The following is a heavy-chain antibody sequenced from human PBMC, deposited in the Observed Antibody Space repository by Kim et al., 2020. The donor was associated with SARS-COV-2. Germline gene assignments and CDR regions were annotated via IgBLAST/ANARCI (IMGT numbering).Heavy chain of an antibody. D-gene: IGHD3-3*01. J-gene: IGHJ6*02. CDR2: INPNSGGT. Sequence: ASVKVSCKASGYTFTGYYMHWVRQAPGQGLEWMGRINPNSGGTNYAQKFQGRVTMTRDTSISTAYMELSRLRSDDTAMYYCARGPYYDFWSGPYYYYGMDVWGQGTTVTVSS. CDR3: ARGPYYDFWSGPYYYYGMDV. CDR1: GYTFTGYY. V-gene: IGHV1-2*06.